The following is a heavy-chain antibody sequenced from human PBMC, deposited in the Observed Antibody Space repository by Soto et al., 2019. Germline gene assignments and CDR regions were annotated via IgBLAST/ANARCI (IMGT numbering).Heavy chain of an antibody. CDR1: GDSVSSNSAA. V-gene: IGHV6-1*01. CDR2: TYYRSRWYN. CDR3: ARAKFGSGWYVYWFDP. D-gene: IGHD6-19*01. J-gene: IGHJ5*02. Sequence: SQTLSLTCAISGDSVSSNSAAWNWIRQSPSRGLEWLGRTYYRSRWYNDYAISVKSRITIKPDTSKNQFSLQLNSVTPEDTAVYYCARAKFGSGWYVYWFDPWGQGTLVTSPQ.